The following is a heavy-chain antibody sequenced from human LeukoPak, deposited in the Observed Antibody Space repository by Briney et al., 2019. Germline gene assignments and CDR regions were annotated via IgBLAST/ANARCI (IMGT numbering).Heavy chain of an antibody. Sequence: GGSLRLSCAASGFTVSSNYMSWVRQAPGKGLEWVSVIYSGGSTYYADSVKGRFTISRDNSKNTLYLQMNSLRAEDTAVYYCASSPYHYGDYGRATDYWGQGTLVTVSS. J-gene: IGHJ4*02. CDR1: GFTVSSNY. CDR3: ASSPYHYGDYGRATDY. CDR2: IYSGGST. D-gene: IGHD4-17*01. V-gene: IGHV3-66*01.